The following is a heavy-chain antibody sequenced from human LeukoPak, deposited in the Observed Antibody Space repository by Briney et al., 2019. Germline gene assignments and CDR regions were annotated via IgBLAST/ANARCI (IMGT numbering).Heavy chain of an antibody. CDR2: INSDGSST. J-gene: IGHJ4*02. D-gene: IGHD6-13*01. Sequence: GGSLRLSCAASGFTFSSYWMHWVRQAPGKGLVWVSRINSDGSSTSYADSVKGRFTISRDNAKNTLYLQMNSLRAEDTAVYYCAGVGSSWYPPPDYWGQGTLVTVSS. CDR3: AGVGSSWYPPPDY. CDR1: GFTFSSYW. V-gene: IGHV3-74*01.